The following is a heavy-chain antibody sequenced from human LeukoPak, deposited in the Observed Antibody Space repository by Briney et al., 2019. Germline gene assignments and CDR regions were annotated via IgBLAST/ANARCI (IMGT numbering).Heavy chain of an antibody. D-gene: IGHD5-18*01. CDR3: ARDAVDTANAV. Sequence: GGSLRLSCTASGFTFSSYAMHWVRQAPGKGLEWVAILPYDGNNDHYADSVKGRFTISRDNAKNTLYLQMNSLRAEDTAVYYCARDAVDTANAVWGQGTTVTVSS. CDR1: GFTFSSYA. CDR2: LPYDGNND. V-gene: IGHV3-30-3*01. J-gene: IGHJ6*02.